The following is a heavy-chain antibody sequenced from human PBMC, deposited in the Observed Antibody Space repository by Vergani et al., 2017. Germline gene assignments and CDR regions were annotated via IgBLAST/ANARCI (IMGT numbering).Heavy chain of an antibody. J-gene: IGHJ4*02. CDR2: ISYDGSNK. Sequence: QVQLVQAGGGVVQPGRSLRLSCEASGFTFSSYGMHWVRPAPGKGLEWVAVISYDGSNKYYADSVKGRFTISRDNSKNTLYLQMNSLRAEDTAVYYCAKGSYDYGDYGHFDYWGQGTLVTVSS. D-gene: IGHD4-17*01. CDR1: GFTFSSYG. V-gene: IGHV3-30*18. CDR3: AKGSYDYGDYGHFDY.